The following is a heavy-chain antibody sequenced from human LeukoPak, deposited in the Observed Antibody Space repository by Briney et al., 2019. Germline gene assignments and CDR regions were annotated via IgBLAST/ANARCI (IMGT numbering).Heavy chain of an antibody. CDR3: ARKGGRYYGSGSYSSNWFDP. CDR1: GGSFSGYY. J-gene: IGHJ5*02. V-gene: IGHV4-34*01. Sequence: SETLSLTCAVYGGSFSGYYWSWIRQPPGKGLEWIGEINHSGSTNYNPSLKSRVTISVDTSKNQFSLKLSSVTAADTAVYYCARKGGRYYGSGSYSSNWFDPWGQGTLVTVSS. CDR2: INHSGST. D-gene: IGHD3-10*01.